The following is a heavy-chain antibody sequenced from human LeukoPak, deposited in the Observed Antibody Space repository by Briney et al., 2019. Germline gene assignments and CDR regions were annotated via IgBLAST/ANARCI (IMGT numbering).Heavy chain of an antibody. D-gene: IGHD4-17*01. J-gene: IGHJ4*02. CDR3: ARGKYGDQYYFDY. CDR1: GFTFSSYG. Sequence: GGSLRLSCATSGFTFSSYGMHWVRQAPGKGLEWVANIKKDGSEKYYVDSVKGRFTISRDNAKNSLYLQMNSLRAEDTAVYYCARGKYGDQYYFDYWGQGTLVTVSS. V-gene: IGHV3-7*01. CDR2: IKKDGSEK.